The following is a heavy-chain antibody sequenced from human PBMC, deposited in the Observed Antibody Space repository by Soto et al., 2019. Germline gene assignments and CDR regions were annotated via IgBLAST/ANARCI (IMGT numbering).Heavy chain of an antibody. D-gene: IGHD3-3*02. Sequence: QVQLVQSGAEVKKPGSSVKVSCKTSGGTFRTSANSWVRQAPGQGLEWMGGIMPVFPTADYAQKFQGRVTITADESTSTAYIELSSLRSEDTAVYYCARDKDRQQLGGNYYYIMDVWGQGTTFTVSS. V-gene: IGHV1-69*12. CDR3: ARDKDRQQLGGNYYYIMDV. CDR2: IMPVFPTA. J-gene: IGHJ6*01. CDR1: GGTFRTSA.